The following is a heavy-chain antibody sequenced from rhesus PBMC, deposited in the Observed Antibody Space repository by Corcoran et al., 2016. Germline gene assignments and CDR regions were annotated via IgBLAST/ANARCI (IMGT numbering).Heavy chain of an antibody. D-gene: IGHD6-25*01. CDR2: IYGSGSST. CDR1: GGPISSSY. Sequence: QLQLQESGPGLVKPSETLSLTCAVSGGPISSSYWGWIRQAPGKGLEWIGYIYGSGSSTNYNPSLKSRVTLSVDTSKNQLSLKLSSVTAADTAVYYCARDRFRGSWGLWGQGVLVTVSS. V-gene: IGHV4-169*02. J-gene: IGHJ4*01. CDR3: ARDRFRGSWGL.